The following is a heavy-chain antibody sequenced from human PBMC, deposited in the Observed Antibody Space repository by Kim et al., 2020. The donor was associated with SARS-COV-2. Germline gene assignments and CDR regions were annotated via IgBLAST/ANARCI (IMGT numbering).Heavy chain of an antibody. CDR3: ARDPSGSYRGSRFDY. CDR2: ISAYNGNT. CDR1: GYTFTSYG. V-gene: IGHV1-18*01. Sequence: ASVKVSCKASGYTFTSYGISWVRQAPGQGLEWMGWISAYNGNTNYAQKLQGRVTMTTDTSTSTAYMELRSLRSDDTAVYYCARDPSGSYRGSRFDYWGQGTLVTVSS. J-gene: IGHJ4*02. D-gene: IGHD1-26*01.